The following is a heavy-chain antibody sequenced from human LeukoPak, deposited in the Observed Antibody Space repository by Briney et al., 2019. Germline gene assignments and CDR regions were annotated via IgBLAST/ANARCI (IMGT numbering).Heavy chain of an antibody. CDR1: GCTFTGYY. V-gene: IGHV1-2*02. J-gene: IGHJ4*02. CDR2: INPNSGGT. CDR3: ARWSIAVADFYFDY. Sequence: GASVKVSCKASGCTFTGYYMHWVRQAPGQGLEWMGWINPNSGGTNYAQKFQGRVTMTRDTSISTAYMELSRLRSDDTAVYYCARWSIAVADFYFDYWGQGTLVTVSS. D-gene: IGHD6-19*01.